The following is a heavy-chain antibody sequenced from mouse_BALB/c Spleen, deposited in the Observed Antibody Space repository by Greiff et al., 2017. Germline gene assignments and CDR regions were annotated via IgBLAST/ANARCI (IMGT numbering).Heavy chain of an antibody. D-gene: IGHD2-4*01. J-gene: IGHJ3*01. CDR3: ARHGDDYGGFAY. CDR1: GFTFSSYT. Sequence: EVMLVESGGGLVQPGGSLKLSCAASGFTFSSYTMSWVRQTPEKRLEWVAYISNGGGSTYYPDTVKGRFTISRDNAKNTLYLQMSSLKSEDTAMYYCARHGDDYGGFAYWGQGTLVTVSA. CDR2: ISNGGGST. V-gene: IGHV5-12-2*01.